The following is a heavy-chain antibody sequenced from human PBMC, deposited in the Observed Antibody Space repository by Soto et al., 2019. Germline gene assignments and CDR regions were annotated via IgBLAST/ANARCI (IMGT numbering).Heavy chain of an antibody. Sequence: GASVKVSCKASGITFTNSAMQWVRQARGQRLEWMGWIVVGSGNTNYAQKFQERVTITRDMSTSTAYMELSSLRSEDTAVYYCARVTGVVPAAILSYYGMDVWGQGTTVTVSS. CDR3: ARVTGVVPAAILSYYGMDV. J-gene: IGHJ6*02. CDR1: GITFTNSA. D-gene: IGHD2-2*01. CDR2: IVVGSGNT. V-gene: IGHV1-58*02.